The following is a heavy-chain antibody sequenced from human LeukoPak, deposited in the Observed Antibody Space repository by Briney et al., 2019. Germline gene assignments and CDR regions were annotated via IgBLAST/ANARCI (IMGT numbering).Heavy chain of an antibody. CDR3: ARDEAVAGTHAFDI. J-gene: IGHJ3*02. V-gene: IGHV1-2*02. CDR1: GYTFTGYY. Sequence: ASVKVSCKASGYTFTGYYMHWVRQAPGQGLEWLGWINPNSGGTNYAQKFQGRITMTRDTSITTAYMELSSLTSDDTAVYYCARDEAVAGTHAFDIWGQGTMVTVSS. CDR2: INPNSGGT. D-gene: IGHD6-19*01.